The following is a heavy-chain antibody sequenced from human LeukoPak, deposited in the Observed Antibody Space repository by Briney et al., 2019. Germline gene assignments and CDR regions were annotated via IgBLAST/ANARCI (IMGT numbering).Heavy chain of an antibody. J-gene: IGHJ4*02. Sequence: GASVKVSCKASVYTFTGHYVHWVRQAPGQGLEWMGWIDPSSGGTNSAQKFQGRVTMARDTSITTVYMELSSLTSDDTAIYFCARDRIAPAGSIIDYWGQGTLVTVSS. CDR3: ARDRIAPAGSIIDY. CDR2: IDPSSGGT. CDR1: VYTFTGHY. V-gene: IGHV1-2*02. D-gene: IGHD6-13*01.